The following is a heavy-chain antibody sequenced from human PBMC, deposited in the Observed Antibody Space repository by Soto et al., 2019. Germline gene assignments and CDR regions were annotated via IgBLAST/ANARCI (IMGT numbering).Heavy chain of an antibody. CDR1: GYTFTTYG. D-gene: IGHD6-19*01. CDR3: ARDHIGIAGNPFDI. V-gene: IGHV1-18*01. Sequence: QVQLVQSGAEVKKPGASVKVSCKASGYTFTTYGIIWVRQAPGQGLGWMGWISAYNGDTSYAQSVQGRGTMTTDTSTSTVYMGLKSLRSDDTAGYYCARDHIGIAGNPFDIWGQGAMVSVSS. J-gene: IGHJ3*02. CDR2: ISAYNGDT.